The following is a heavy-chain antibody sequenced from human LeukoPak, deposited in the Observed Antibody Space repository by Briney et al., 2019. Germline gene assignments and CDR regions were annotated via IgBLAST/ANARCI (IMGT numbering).Heavy chain of an antibody. CDR2: INPNSGGT. Sequence: ASVKVSCKASGYTFTSYAMHWVRQAPGQRLEWMGWINPNSGGTNYAQKFQGRVTMTRDTSVSTAYMDLSRLRSDDTAVYYCARDHGWFGESDAFNIWGQGTMVTVSS. CDR1: GYTFTSYA. J-gene: IGHJ3*02. CDR3: ARDHGWFGESDAFNI. D-gene: IGHD3-10*01. V-gene: IGHV1-2*02.